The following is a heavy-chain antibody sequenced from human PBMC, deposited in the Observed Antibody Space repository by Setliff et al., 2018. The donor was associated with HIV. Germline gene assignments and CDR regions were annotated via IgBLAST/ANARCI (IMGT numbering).Heavy chain of an antibody. CDR2: ISDSATT. D-gene: IGHD4-4*01. CDR1: GGAITNSRHY. Sequence: SETLSLTCAVSGGAITNSRHYWVWIRQSPGKGLEWIGTRISDSATTSVNPSLKSRVTISLDTSKKQFSLKVISVTAADTAIYYCARGKHDFSNYGSSDYFYYMDVWGKGTAVTVSS. J-gene: IGHJ6*03. CDR3: ARGKHDFSNYGSSDYFYYMDV. V-gene: IGHV4-39*07.